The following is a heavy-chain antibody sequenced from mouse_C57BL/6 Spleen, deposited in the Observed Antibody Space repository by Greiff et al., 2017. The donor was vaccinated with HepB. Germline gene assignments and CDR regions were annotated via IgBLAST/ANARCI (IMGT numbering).Heavy chain of an antibody. CDR3: ARGGIYYGGSDGDYAMDY. J-gene: IGHJ4*01. CDR1: GYSFTDYN. Sequence: EVQLQQSGPELVKPGASVKISCKASGYSFTDYNMNWVKQSTGKSLEWIGVINPNYGTTSYNQKFKGKATLTVDKSSSTAYMQLNSLTSEDSAVYYWARGGIYYGGSDGDYAMDYWGQGTTVTVSS. CDR2: INPNYGTT. V-gene: IGHV1-39*01. D-gene: IGHD1-1*01.